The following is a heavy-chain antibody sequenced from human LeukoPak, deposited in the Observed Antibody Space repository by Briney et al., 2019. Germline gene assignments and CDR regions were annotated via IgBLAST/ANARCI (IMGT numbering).Heavy chain of an antibody. CDR1: GGSISSYY. J-gene: IGHJ4*02. CDR3: AREGSFQTFFDY. Sequence: SETLPLTGTVSGGSISSYYWSWIRQPPGKGLEWIGYIYYSGSTNYNPSLKSRLTISVDTSKNQFSLKLSSVTAADTAVYYCAREGSFQTFFDYWGQGTLVTVSS. V-gene: IGHV4-59*12. CDR2: IYYSGST. D-gene: IGHD1-26*01.